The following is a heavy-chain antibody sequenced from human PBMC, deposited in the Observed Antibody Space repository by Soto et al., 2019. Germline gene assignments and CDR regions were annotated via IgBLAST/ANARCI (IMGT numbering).Heavy chain of an antibody. J-gene: IGHJ4*02. V-gene: IGHV4-34*01. D-gene: IGHD2-2*01. CDR2: INHSGST. CDR1: GGSFSGYY. CDR3: ARGRDYAH. Sequence: QVQLQQWGAGLLKPSETLSLTCAVYGGSFSGYYWSWIRQPPGKGLEWIGEINHSGSTNYNPSLKSRVTISVDTSKNQFSLKLSSVTAADKAVYYCARGRDYAHWGQGTLVTVSS.